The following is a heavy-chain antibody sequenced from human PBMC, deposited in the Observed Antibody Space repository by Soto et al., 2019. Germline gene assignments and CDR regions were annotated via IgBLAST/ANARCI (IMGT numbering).Heavy chain of an antibody. Sequence: QVQLVQSGAEVKKPGSSVKVSCKASGGTFSSYAISWVRQAPGQGLEWMGGIIPIFGTANYAQKFQGRVTITADESTSTAYMERSSVRSEDTAVYYCVRELTLPLAFDIWGQGTMVTVSS. CDR1: GGTFSSYA. CDR2: IIPIFGTA. D-gene: IGHD2-15*01. J-gene: IGHJ3*02. V-gene: IGHV1-69*01. CDR3: VRELTLPLAFDI.